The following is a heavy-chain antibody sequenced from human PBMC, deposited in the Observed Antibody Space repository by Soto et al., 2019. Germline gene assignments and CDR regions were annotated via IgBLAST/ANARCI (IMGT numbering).Heavy chain of an antibody. CDR2: IWYDGSNK. Sequence: QVQLVESGGGVVQPGRSLRLSCAASGFTFSSYGMHWVRQAPGKGLEWVAVIWYDGSNKYYADSVKGRFTISRDNSKNPLYLQMNSLRAEDTAVYYCARSDGAFDIWGQGTMVTVSS. CDR3: ARSDGAFDI. J-gene: IGHJ3*02. CDR1: GFTFSSYG. V-gene: IGHV3-33*01.